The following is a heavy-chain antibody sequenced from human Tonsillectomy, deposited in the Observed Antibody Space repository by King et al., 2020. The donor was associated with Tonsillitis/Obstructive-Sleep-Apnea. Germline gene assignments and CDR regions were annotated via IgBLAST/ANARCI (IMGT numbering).Heavy chain of an antibody. CDR2: INAGNGNT. Sequence: QLVQSGAEVKKPGASVKVSCKASGYTFTSYAMHWLRQAPGQRLEWMGWINAGNGNTNYSQKFQGRVTITRDTSASTAYMALSSLRSEDTAVYYCARGKMTTVTTSWFDPWGQGTLVTVSS. D-gene: IGHD4-17*01. J-gene: IGHJ5*02. CDR3: ARGKMTTVTTSWFDP. CDR1: GYTFTSYA. V-gene: IGHV1-3*01.